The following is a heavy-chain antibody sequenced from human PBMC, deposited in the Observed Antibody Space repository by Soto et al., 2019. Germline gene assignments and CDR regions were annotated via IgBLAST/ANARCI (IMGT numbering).Heavy chain of an antibody. J-gene: IGHJ6*03. CDR2: IWYDGSNK. CDR3: AREYYDFWSGYPDYYMDV. Sequence: GGSLRLSCAASGFTFSSYGMHWVRQAPGKGLEWVAVIWYDGSNKYYADSVKGRFTISRDNSKNTLYLQMNSLRAEDTAVYYCAREYYDFWSGYPDYYMDVWGKGTTVTVSS. D-gene: IGHD3-3*01. V-gene: IGHV3-33*01. CDR1: GFTFSSYG.